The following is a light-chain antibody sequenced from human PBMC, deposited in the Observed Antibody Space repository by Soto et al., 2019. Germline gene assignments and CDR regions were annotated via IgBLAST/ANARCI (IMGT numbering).Light chain of an antibody. J-gene: IGKJ4*01. CDR3: QKDATAPLT. CDR2: GAS. CDR1: RDISNY. V-gene: IGKV1-27*01. Sequence: IQVTQAPSSLSASLVSRVSITCRASRDISNYLAWYQQNPGQVPRLLISGASTLHSGVPSRFSGSGSGTEFTLTITSLQPEDIATYYCQKDATAPLTFGGGTKVEI.